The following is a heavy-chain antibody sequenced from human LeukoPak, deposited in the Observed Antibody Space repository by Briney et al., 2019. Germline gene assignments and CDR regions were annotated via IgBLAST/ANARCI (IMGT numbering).Heavy chain of an antibody. J-gene: IGHJ4*02. CDR3: ARPTFYDSSGYYSLFDN. CDR1: GFTFSNYS. D-gene: IGHD3-22*01. Sequence: GGSLRLSCAASGFTFSNYSMNWVRQAPGKGLEWVSSISSISSYIYYADSVKGRFTISRDNAKNSLYLQMNSLRAEDTAVYYCARPTFYDSSGYYSLFDNWGQGTLVTVSP. CDR2: ISSISSYI. V-gene: IGHV3-21*01.